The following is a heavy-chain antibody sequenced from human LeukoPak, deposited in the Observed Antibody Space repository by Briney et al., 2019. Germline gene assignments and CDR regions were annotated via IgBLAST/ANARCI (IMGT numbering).Heavy chain of an antibody. CDR3: ARDGGSSGNGAYYMDV. CDR2: LRYDGSNK. J-gene: IGHJ6*03. Sequence: GGALRLSCGASGVRFRSYGMHRVRQAPGKGVGWGGFLRYDGSNKYYADSVKGRFTISRDDAKNSLNLQMNSLRAEDTAVYYCARDGGSSGNGAYYMDVWGKGTTVTVSS. CDR1: GVRFRSYG. D-gene: IGHD2-15*01. V-gene: IGHV3-30*02.